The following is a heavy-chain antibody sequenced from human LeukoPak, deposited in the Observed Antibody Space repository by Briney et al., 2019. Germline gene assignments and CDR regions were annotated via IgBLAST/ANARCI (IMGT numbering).Heavy chain of an antibody. CDR2: INPNSGGT. V-gene: IGHV1-2*02. Sequence: ASVKVSCKASGYTFTGYYMHWVRQAPGQGLEWMGWINPNSGGTNYAQKFQGRVTMTRDTSISTAYMELSRLRSDDTAVYYCARSSTPLRFLEWLLYYWGQGTLVTVSS. D-gene: IGHD3-3*01. J-gene: IGHJ4*02. CDR1: GYTFTGYY. CDR3: ARSSTPLRFLEWLLYY.